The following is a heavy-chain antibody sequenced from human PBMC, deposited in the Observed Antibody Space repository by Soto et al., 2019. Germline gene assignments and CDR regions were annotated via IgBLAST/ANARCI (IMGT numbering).Heavy chain of an antibody. V-gene: IGHV4-59*08. CDR2: IYYSGNT. J-gene: IGHJ3*02. D-gene: IGHD2-2*01. CDR1: GGSISSYY. Sequence: SEALSLTCTVSGGSISSYYWNWIRQPPGKGLEWIGNIYYSGNTNYNPSLESRVTISIDTSRNQFSLRLNSVTAADTAVYFCARRGYCTSASCPIGAFDIWGQGAMVTVSS. CDR3: ARRGYCTSASCPIGAFDI.